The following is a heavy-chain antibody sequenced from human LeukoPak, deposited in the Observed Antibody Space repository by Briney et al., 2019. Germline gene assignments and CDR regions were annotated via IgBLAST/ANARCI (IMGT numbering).Heavy chain of an antibody. D-gene: IGHD3-10*02. Sequence: QPGGSLRLSCAASGFTFSSTWMHWFRQGAGKGLVWVSRITSDGRTTIYADSVKGRFTISRDNAENTLYLQMNSLRAEDTAVYYCARDRYYVPDYWGQGTLVTVSS. CDR3: ARDRYYVPDY. CDR1: GFTFSSTW. V-gene: IGHV3-74*01. CDR2: ITSDGRTT. J-gene: IGHJ4*02.